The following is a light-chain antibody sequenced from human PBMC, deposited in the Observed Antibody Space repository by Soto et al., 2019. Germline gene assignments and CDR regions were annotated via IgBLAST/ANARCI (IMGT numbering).Light chain of an antibody. CDR3: QQYNTWPPYT. CDR1: QSVSSN. V-gene: IGKV3-15*01. J-gene: IGKJ2*01. Sequence: EIVMTQSPATLSVSPGERATLSCRASQSVSSNLAWYQQKPGQAPRLLIYGASTRATGIPARFSGSASWTEFTLTNISLYSEDFVVYYCQQYNTWPPYTFGQGTKLAIK. CDR2: GAS.